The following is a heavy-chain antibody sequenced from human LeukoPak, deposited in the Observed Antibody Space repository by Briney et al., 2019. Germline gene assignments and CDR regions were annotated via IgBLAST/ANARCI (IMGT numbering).Heavy chain of an antibody. CDR3: ARVRTATLIPTLYYFDY. CDR1: GFTFSSYA. V-gene: IGHV3-23*01. D-gene: IGHD2-21*02. CDR2: ISGSGGST. Sequence: GGSLRLSCAASGFTFSSYAMSWVRQAPGKGLEWVSGISGSGGSTYYADSVKGRFTISRDNSKNMLYLQMNSLRAEDTAVYYCARVRTATLIPTLYYFDYWGQGTLVTVSS. J-gene: IGHJ4*02.